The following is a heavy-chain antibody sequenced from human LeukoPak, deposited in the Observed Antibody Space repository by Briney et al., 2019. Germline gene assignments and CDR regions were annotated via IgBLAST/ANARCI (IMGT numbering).Heavy chain of an antibody. J-gene: IGHJ4*02. Sequence: GGSLRLSCAASGFTFRSYAMSWVRQAPGKGLEWVSSIGGSDGRTYYAESVKGRFTISRDNSKNTVYLQMNSLRVEDTAVYFCADPPNADYWGREPWSPSPQ. D-gene: IGHD4/OR15-4a*01. CDR2: IGGSDGRT. CDR3: ADPPNADY. V-gene: IGHV3-23*01. CDR1: GFTFRSYA.